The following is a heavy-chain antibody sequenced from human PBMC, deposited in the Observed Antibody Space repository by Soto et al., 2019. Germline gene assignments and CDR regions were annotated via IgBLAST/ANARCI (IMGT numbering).Heavy chain of an antibody. CDR3: ARAARPFSTYNRFEC. D-gene: IGHD1-20*01. CDR2: ISSSGNTI. CDR1: GFTFSSYE. V-gene: IGHV3-48*03. J-gene: IGHJ4*02. Sequence: EVQLVESGGGLVQPGGSLRLSCAASGFTFSSYEMNWVRQAPGKGLEWVSYISSSGNTIYYADSVKGRFTVSRDNAKNSLYLQVNSLRAEDTAVYYCARAARPFSTYNRFECWGQGTRVTVSS.